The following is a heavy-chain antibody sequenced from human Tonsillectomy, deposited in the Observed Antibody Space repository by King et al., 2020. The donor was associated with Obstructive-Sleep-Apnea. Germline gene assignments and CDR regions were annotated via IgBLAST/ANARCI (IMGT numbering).Heavy chain of an antibody. Sequence: VQLVESGGGLVQPGRSLRLSCTASGFTFGDFAMSWFRQAPGKGLEGVGFIRTKAYGATTEYAASVKGRFSISRDDSKSIASLQMNSLKTEDTAVYHCARKYYYDSAGNAIDYWGQGTLVTVSS. V-gene: IGHV3-49*03. CDR2: IRTKAYGATT. CDR1: GFTFGDFA. J-gene: IGHJ4*02. D-gene: IGHD3-22*01. CDR3: ARKYYYDSAGNAIDY.